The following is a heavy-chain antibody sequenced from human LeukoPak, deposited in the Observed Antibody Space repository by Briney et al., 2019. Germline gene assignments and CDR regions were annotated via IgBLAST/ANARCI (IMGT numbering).Heavy chain of an antibody. Sequence: SETLSLTCTVSGGSISSGNYYWSWIRQHPGKGLEWIGYIYYSGSTYYNPSLKSRVTISVDTSKNQFSLKLSSVTAADTAVYYCARLRPLGWFDPWGQGTLVTVSS. J-gene: IGHJ5*02. CDR2: IYYSGST. V-gene: IGHV4-31*03. CDR1: GGSISSGNYY. CDR3: ARLRPLGWFDP.